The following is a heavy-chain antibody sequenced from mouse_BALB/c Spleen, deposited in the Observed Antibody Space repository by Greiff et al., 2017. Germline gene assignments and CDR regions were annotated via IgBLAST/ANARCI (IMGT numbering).Heavy chain of an antibody. J-gene: IGHJ2*01. D-gene: IGHD2-3*01. CDR3: ASGGGYYGY. V-gene: IGHV1-14*01. Sequence: EVKLVESGPELVKPGASVKMSCKASGYTFTSYVMHWVKQKPGQGLEWIGYINPYNDGTKYNEKFKGKATLTSDKSSSTAYMELSSLTSEDSAVYYCASGGGYYGYWGQGTTLTVSS. CDR2: INPYNDGT. CDR1: GYTFTSYV.